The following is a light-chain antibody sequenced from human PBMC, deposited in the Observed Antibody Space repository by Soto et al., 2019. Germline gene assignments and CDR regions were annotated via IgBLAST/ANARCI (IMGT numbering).Light chain of an antibody. CDR1: QSVSSY. CDR3: QHRTNWPWT. Sequence: EIVLTQSPATLSLSPGERATLSCRASQSVSSYLAWYQQKRGQAPRLLIYDASSRATGIPARFSGSGSGTDFTLTISGLEPEDFAVYYCQHRTNWPWTFGQGTKVEIK. V-gene: IGKV3-11*01. J-gene: IGKJ1*01. CDR2: DAS.